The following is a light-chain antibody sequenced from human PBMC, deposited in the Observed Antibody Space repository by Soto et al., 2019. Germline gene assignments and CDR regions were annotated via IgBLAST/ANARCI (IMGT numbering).Light chain of an antibody. J-gene: IGKJ1*01. CDR3: LQDHNYPWT. CDR1: QDISNY. Sequence: IQITQSPSSLSASVGDRVTITCQASQDISNYLNRYQQQPGKLPKLLIYAASSLQSGVPSRFSGSGSGTDSSLTISSLQPEDFATYYCLQDHNYPWTFGQGTKVDIK. V-gene: IGKV1-6*01. CDR2: AAS.